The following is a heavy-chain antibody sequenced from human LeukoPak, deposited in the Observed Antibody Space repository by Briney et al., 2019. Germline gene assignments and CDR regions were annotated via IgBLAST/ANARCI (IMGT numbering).Heavy chain of an antibody. CDR2: IYYSGST. CDR1: GGSISSSSYY. CDR3: AREVSYSGYEAYYYYYYIDV. D-gene: IGHD5-12*01. J-gene: IGHJ6*03. Sequence: PSETLSLTCTVSGGSISSSSYYWGWIRQPPGKGLEWIGSIYYSGSTYYNPSLKSRVTISVDTSKNQLSLKLTSVTAADTAVYYCAREVSYSGYEAYYYYYYIDVWGKGTTVTVSS. V-gene: IGHV4-39*07.